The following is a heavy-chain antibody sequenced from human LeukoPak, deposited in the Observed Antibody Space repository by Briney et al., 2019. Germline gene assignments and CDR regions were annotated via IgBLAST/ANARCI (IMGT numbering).Heavy chain of an antibody. V-gene: IGHV3-66*01. CDR3: ARGYSVGGDAFDI. CDR1: GFTVSSNY. J-gene: IGHJ3*02. Sequence: GGSLRLSCAASGFTVSSNYMSWVRQAPGKGLEWVSVIYSGGSTYYADSVKGRFTISRDNSKNTLYLQMNSLRAEDTAVYYCARGYSVGGDAFDIWGQGTMVTVSS. CDR2: IYSGGST. D-gene: IGHD3-10*01.